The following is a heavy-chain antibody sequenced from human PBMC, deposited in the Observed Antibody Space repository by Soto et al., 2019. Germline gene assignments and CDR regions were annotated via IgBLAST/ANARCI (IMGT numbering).Heavy chain of an antibody. CDR2: IWNDGNSK. D-gene: IGHD3-22*01. Sequence: GGSLRLSCAASGFTFSNYGIHWVRQAPGKGLEWVAAIWNDGNSKYYEESVKGRFTISRDNSKNTLYLEMNSLRGDDTAVYYCARENYYDTSGLDYWGQGTLVTVSS. CDR3: ARENYYDTSGLDY. V-gene: IGHV3-33*08. CDR1: GFTFSNYG. J-gene: IGHJ4*02.